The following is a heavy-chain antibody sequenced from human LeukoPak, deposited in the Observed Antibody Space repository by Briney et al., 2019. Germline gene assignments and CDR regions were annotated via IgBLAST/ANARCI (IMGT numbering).Heavy chain of an antibody. D-gene: IGHD3-22*01. CDR1: GYTFTSYG. CDR2: ISAYNGNT. CDR3: ARGKGNYYDSSGYWAPLAFDI. Sequence: GASVKVSCKASGYTFTSYGISWVRQAPGQGLEWMGWISAYNGNTNYAQKLQGRVTMTTDTSTSTAYMELRSLRSDDTAVYYCARGKGNYYDSSGYWAPLAFDIWGQGTMVTVSS. V-gene: IGHV1-18*01. J-gene: IGHJ3*02.